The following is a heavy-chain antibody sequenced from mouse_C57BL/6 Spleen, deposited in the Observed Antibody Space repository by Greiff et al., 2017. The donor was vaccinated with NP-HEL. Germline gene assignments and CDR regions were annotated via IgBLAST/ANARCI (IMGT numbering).Heavy chain of an antibody. J-gene: IGHJ2*01. CDR3: ADYGSYFDY. Sequence: VKLVESGAELARPGASVKLSCKASGYTFTSYGISWVKQRTGQGLEWIGEIYPRSGNTYYNEKFKGKATLTADKSSSTAYMELRSLTSEDSAVYFCADYGSYFDYWGQGTTLTVSS. CDR2: IYPRSGNT. V-gene: IGHV1-81*01. D-gene: IGHD2-2*01. CDR1: GYTFTSYG.